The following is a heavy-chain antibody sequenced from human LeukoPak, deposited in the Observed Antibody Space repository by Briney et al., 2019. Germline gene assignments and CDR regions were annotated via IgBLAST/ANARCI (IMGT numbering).Heavy chain of an antibody. D-gene: IGHD4-17*01. CDR2: IYYSGST. CDR1: GGSISSYY. J-gene: IGHJ4*02. V-gene: IGHV4-59*01. Sequence: SETLSLTCTVSGGSISSYYWSWIRQPPGKGLEWIGYIYYSGSTNYNPSLKSRVTMSVDTSKNQFSLKLSSVTAADTAVYYCARGGTFSRDYGKRGERGPFDYWGQGTLVTVSS. CDR3: ARGGTFSRDYGKRGERGPFDY.